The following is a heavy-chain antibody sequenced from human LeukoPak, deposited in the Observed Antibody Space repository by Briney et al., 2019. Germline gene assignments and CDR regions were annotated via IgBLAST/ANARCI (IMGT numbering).Heavy chain of an antibody. CDR3: ASDGPKYSSGWYYYYYYMDV. CDR2: ISAYNGNT. CDR1: GYTFTSYG. V-gene: IGHV1-18*01. D-gene: IGHD6-19*01. J-gene: IGHJ6*03. Sequence: ASVKVSCKASGYTFTSYGISWVRQAPGQGLEWMGWISAYNGNTNYAQKLQGRVTMTTDTSTSTAYMELRSLRSDDTAVYYCASDGPKYSSGWYYYYYYMDVWGKGTTVTVSS.